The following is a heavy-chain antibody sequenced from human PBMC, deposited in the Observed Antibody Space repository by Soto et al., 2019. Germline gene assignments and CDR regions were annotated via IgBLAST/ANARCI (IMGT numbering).Heavy chain of an antibody. Sequence: SETLSLTCAVYGGSFSGYYWSWIRQPPGKGLEWIGEINHSGSTNYNPSLKSRVTISVDTSKNQFSLKLSSVTAADTAVYYCARVLPPAMVRGVISDGWGQGTLVTVS. CDR1: GGSFSGYY. J-gene: IGHJ4*02. D-gene: IGHD3-10*01. V-gene: IGHV4-34*01. CDR2: INHSGST. CDR3: ARVLPPAMVRGVISDG.